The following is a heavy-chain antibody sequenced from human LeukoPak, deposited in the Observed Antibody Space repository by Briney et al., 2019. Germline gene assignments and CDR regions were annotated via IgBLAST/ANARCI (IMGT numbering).Heavy chain of an antibody. J-gene: IGHJ2*01. CDR1: GGFLACNY. CDR3: AGGGWYHDL. D-gene: IGHD3-16*01. CDR2: IHYSGSA. V-gene: IGHV4-59*08. Sequence: HSETLSLTCTFSGGFLACNYCSWVRASPREGLEWIGYIHYSGSANYNPSLKSRVTISVDTSKNQFSLKLTSVTAADTAVYYCAGGGWYHDLWGRGTLVTVSS.